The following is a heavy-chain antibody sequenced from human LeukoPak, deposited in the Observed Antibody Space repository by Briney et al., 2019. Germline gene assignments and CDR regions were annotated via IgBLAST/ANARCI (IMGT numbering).Heavy chain of an antibody. D-gene: IGHD3-10*01. V-gene: IGHV3-48*01. CDR1: GFPFSSHS. Sequence: GGSLRLSCAASGFPFSSHSMNWVRQAPGKGLEWVSYISSSSLTIYYADSVQGRFIVSRDNAKNSLFLQMNSLRAEDTAVYYCARARGAFDYWGQGTLVTVSS. CDR3: ARARGAFDY. CDR2: ISSSSLTI. J-gene: IGHJ4*02.